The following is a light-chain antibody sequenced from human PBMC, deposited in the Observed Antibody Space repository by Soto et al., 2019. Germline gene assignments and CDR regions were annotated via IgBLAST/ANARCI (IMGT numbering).Light chain of an antibody. Sequence: EIVMTQSPATLSVSPGERATLSCRASQAVSFHLAWFQQNPGQSPRLLIYGASTRATGIPARSSGSGSGTEFTLTINSLKPEDFAVYYCQQYSAWPPWTFGQGTKVDIK. CDR1: QAVSFH. CDR3: QQYSAWPPWT. J-gene: IGKJ1*01. CDR2: GAS. V-gene: IGKV3-15*01.